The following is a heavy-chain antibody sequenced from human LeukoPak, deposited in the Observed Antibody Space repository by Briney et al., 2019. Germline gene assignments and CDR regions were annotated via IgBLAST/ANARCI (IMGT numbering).Heavy chain of an antibody. CDR3: AAAVVVPAAIPPAAAQYYMDV. V-gene: IGHV4-61*01. D-gene: IGHD2-2*01. J-gene: IGHJ6*03. Sequence: SETLSLTCSVSGGSISSTSYYWSWIRQPPGKGLEWIGYIYYSGSTNYNPSLKSRVTISVDTSKNQFSLKLSSVTAADTAVYYCAAAVVVPAAIPPAAAQYYMDVWGKGTTVTISS. CDR1: GGSISSTSYY. CDR2: IYYSGST.